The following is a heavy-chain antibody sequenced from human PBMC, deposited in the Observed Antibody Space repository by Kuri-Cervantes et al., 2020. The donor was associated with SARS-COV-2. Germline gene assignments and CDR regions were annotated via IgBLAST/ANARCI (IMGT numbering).Heavy chain of an antibody. V-gene: IGHV3-7*01. CDR1: GFSFSMYW. D-gene: IGHD6-19*01. CDR3: AREQWLELDAFDI. Sequence: GGSLRLSCAASGFSFSMYWMSWVRQAPRKGLEWVANIKKDGSEKYYVDSVKGRFTISRDNAKNSLYLQMNSLRAEDTAVYYCAREQWLELDAFDIWGQGTMVTVSS. CDR2: IKKDGSEK. J-gene: IGHJ3*02.